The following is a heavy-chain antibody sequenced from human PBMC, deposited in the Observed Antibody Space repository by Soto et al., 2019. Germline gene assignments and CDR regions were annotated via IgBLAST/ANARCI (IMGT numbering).Heavy chain of an antibody. CDR3: ARKRGSTPPAFDI. CDR1: GYTFTGYY. CDR2: INPNSGGT. J-gene: IGHJ3*02. V-gene: IGHV1-2*02. Sequence: QVQLVQSGAEVKKPGASVKVSCKASGYTFTGYYMHLVRQAPGQGLEWMGWINPNSGGTNYAQKFQGRVTMTRATSISTAYMELSRLRSDDTAVYYCARKRGSTPPAFDIWGQGTMVTVSS. D-gene: IGHD1-26*01.